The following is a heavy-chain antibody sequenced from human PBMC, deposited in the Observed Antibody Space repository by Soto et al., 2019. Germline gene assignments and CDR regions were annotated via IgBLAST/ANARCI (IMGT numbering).Heavy chain of an antibody. CDR1: GGSFSSYA. J-gene: IGHJ4*02. V-gene: IGHV1-69*14. D-gene: IGHD5-12*01. Sequence: QVQLVQSGAEVTKPGSSVKVSCTASGGSFSSYAFTWLRLAPGQGLECMGVIVPIFATPNYAQKLQGRVTITADRSTNTVYMELSSLTSEDTALYLCAREGRGRHFDYWGQGTLFPVSS. CDR2: IVPIFATP. CDR3: AREGRGRHFDY.